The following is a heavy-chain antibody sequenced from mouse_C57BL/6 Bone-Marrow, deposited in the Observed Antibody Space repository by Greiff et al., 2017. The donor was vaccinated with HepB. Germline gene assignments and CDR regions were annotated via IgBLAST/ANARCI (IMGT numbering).Heavy chain of an antibody. J-gene: IGHJ4*01. CDR1: GFTFSDYG. CDR3: ARSSNYDAMDY. Sequence: EVKLMESGGGLVKPGGSLKLSCAASGFTFSDYGMHWVRQAPEKGLEWVAYISSGSSTIYYTDTVKGRFTSARDNAKNTLFLQMTSLRYEDTAMYYCARSSNYDAMDYWGQGTSVTVSS. CDR2: ISSGSSTI. V-gene: IGHV5-17*01. D-gene: IGHD2-5*01.